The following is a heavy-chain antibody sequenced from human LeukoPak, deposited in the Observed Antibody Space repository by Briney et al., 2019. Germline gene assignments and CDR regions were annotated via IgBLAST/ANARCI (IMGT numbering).Heavy chain of an antibody. CDR2: ISNNGGYT. CDR3: AKQLGYCSDGSCYFPY. CDR1: EFTFSSYW. D-gene: IGHD2-15*01. J-gene: IGHJ4*02. Sequence: GGSLRLSCAASEFTFSSYWMSWVRQAPGKGLEWVSAISNNGGYTYYADSVQGRFTISRDNSKSTLCLQMNSLRAEDTAVYYCAKQLGYCSDGSCYFPYWGQGTLVTVSS. V-gene: IGHV3-23*01.